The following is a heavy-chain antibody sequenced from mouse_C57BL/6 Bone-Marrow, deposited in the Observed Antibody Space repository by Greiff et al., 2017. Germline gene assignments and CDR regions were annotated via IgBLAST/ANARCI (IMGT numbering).Heavy chain of an antibody. D-gene: IGHD2-2*01. CDR2: IYPGSGNT. CDR1: GYTFTDYY. CDR3: ARRYYGYPYAMDY. J-gene: IGHJ4*01. Sequence: QVQLQQSGAELVRPGASVKLSCKASGYTFTDYYINWVKQRPGQGLEWIARIYPGSGNTYYNEKFKGKATLTAEKSSSTAYMQLSSLTSEDSAVYFCARRYYGYPYAMDYWGQGTSVTVSS. V-gene: IGHV1-76*01.